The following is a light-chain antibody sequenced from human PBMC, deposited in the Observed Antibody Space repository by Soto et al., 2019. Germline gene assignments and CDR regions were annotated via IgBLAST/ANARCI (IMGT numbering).Light chain of an antibody. CDR1: QRISIN. J-gene: IGKJ1*01. Sequence: VMTLSGRRLFVSKGERVALSCMTSQRISINLSGIQQKHGQGPRLLIIGASTRATGVPDRFSGSGSGTEFTLTIISMQSDDFVRDYCLHQNSYPWTFGQGTKVDIK. CDR2: GAS. V-gene: IGKV3-15*01. CDR3: LHQNSYPWT.